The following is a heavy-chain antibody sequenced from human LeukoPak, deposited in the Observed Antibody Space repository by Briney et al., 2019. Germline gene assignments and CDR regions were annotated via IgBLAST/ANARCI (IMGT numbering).Heavy chain of an antibody. CDR2: INHSGST. J-gene: IGHJ2*01. CDR3: ARERVPAAQSYWYFDL. V-gene: IGHV4-34*01. CDR1: GGSFSGYY. D-gene: IGHD2-2*01. Sequence: SSETLSLTCAVYGGSFSGYYWSWLRQPPGKGLEWIGEINHSGSTNYNPSLKSRVTISVDTSKNQFSLKLSSVTAADTAVYYCARERVPAAQSYWYFDLWGRGTLVTVSS.